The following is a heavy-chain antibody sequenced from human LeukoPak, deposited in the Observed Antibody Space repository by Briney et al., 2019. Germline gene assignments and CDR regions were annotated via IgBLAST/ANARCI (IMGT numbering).Heavy chain of an antibody. CDR3: ASYAYGDYVLTG. J-gene: IGHJ4*02. D-gene: IGHD4-17*01. CDR1: GYTFTSYG. CDR2: ISAYNGNT. Sequence: ASVKVSCMASGYTFTSYGISWVRQAPGQGLEWMGWISAYNGNTNYAQKLQGRVTMTTDTSTSTAYMELRSLRSDDTAVYYCASYAYGDYVLTGWGQGTLVTVSS. V-gene: IGHV1-18*01.